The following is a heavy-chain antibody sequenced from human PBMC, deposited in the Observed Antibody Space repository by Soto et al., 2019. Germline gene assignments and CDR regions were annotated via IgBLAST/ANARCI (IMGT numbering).Heavy chain of an antibody. CDR2: IKFDGITA. CDR3: ARGIRNHYGGDA. Sequence: EVQVVESGGGLVQPGGSLRLSCVASGFTFTAYWMHWVRQAPGQGLVWVSRIKFDGITAGYADSVNGRFTVSRDNAKNTVYLQMDSLRAEDTGMYYCARGIRNHYGGDAWGQGTTVTVSS. V-gene: IGHV3-74*01. CDR1: GFTFTAYW. D-gene: IGHD2-21*01. J-gene: IGHJ6*02.